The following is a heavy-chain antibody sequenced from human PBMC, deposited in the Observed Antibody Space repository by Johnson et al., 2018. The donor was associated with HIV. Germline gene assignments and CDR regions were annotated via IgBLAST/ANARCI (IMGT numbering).Heavy chain of an antibody. CDR1: GFTVSSNY. Sequence: DVQVVESGGGLVQPGGSLRLSCAASGFTVSSNYMSWVRQAPGKGLEWVSVIYSGGSTYYADSVKGRFTISRDNSKNTLYLQMNSLRAEDTAVYYCAREEVVVPGHDAFDIWGQGTMVTVSS. V-gene: IGHV3-66*01. CDR3: AREEVVVPGHDAFDI. D-gene: IGHD3-22*01. J-gene: IGHJ3*02. CDR2: IYSGGST.